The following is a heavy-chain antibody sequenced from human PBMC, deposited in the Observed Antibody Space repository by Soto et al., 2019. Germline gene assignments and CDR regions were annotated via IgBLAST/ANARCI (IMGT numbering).Heavy chain of an antibody. D-gene: IGHD3-10*01. Sequence: QVQLVESGGGLVKPGASLRLSCAASGFTFSDYYMSWIRQAPGKGLEWVSYISSSGSTIYYADSVKGRFTISRDNGKNSLYLQMNILRAVDTAVYYCASLLWFGEVNWFDPWGQGTLVTVSS. CDR3: ASLLWFGEVNWFDP. CDR2: ISSSGSTI. CDR1: GFTFSDYY. J-gene: IGHJ5*02. V-gene: IGHV3-11*01.